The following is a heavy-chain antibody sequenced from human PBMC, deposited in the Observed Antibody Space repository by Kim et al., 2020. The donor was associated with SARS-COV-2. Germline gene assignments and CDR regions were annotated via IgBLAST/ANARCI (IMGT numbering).Heavy chain of an antibody. Sequence: GESLKISCKGSGYSFTSYWIGWVRQMPGKGLEWMGIIYPGDSDTRYSPSFQGQVTISADKSISTAYLQWSSLKASDTAMYYCARQSITMVRGVIPYGMDVWGQGTTVTVSS. CDR1: GYSFTSYW. D-gene: IGHD3-10*01. CDR2: IYPGDSDT. V-gene: IGHV5-51*01. CDR3: ARQSITMVRGVIPYGMDV. J-gene: IGHJ6*02.